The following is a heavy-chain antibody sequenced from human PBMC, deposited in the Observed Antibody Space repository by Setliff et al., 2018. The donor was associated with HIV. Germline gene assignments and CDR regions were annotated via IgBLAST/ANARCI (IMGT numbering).Heavy chain of an antibody. CDR1: GDPMSSTSYY. CDR2: IYHSGST. CDR3: ARSDSGYRSSWAPFDI. J-gene: IGHJ3*02. D-gene: IGHD6-13*01. V-gene: IGHV4-39*07. Sequence: SETLSLTCTVSGDPMSSTSYYWGWIRQPPGKGLEWIGSIYHSGSTYYDPSLKSRVTISVDTSKNQFSLKLSSVTAADTAVYYCARSDSGYRSSWAPFDIWGQGTMVTVS.